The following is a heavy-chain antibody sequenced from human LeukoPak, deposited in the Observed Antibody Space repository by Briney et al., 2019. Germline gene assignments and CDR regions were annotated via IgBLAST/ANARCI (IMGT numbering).Heavy chain of an antibody. Sequence: PSETLSLTCTVSGGSNSSYYWSWIRQPPGKGLEWTGYIYYSGSTNYNPSLKSRVTISVDTSKNQFSLKLSSVTAADTAVYYCASGAQYDYVWGSYRYPTDDAFDIWGQGTMVTVSS. V-gene: IGHV4-59*01. CDR3: ASGAQYDYVWGSYRYPTDDAFDI. J-gene: IGHJ3*02. D-gene: IGHD3-16*02. CDR2: IYYSGST. CDR1: GGSNSSYY.